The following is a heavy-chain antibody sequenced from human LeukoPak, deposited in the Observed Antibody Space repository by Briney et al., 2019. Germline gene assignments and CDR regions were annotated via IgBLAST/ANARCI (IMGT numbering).Heavy chain of an antibody. CDR3: AREGRYSGYLDY. CDR2: ISYSGIT. D-gene: IGHD5-12*01. Sequence: SETLSLTCTVSGDSISSYYWTWIRQPPGKGLEWIAYISYSGITNYNPSLKNRVTISLDTSKNQFSLRLSSVTTADTAVYYCAREGRYSGYLDYWGQGTLVTVSS. V-gene: IGHV4-59*01. J-gene: IGHJ4*02. CDR1: GDSISSYY.